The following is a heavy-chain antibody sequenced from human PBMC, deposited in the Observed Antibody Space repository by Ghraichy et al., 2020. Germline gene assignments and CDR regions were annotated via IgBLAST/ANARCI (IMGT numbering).Heavy chain of an antibody. CDR2: ISAYNGNT. V-gene: IGHV1-18*01. J-gene: IGHJ6*03. Sequence: ASVKVSCKASGYTFTSYGISWVRQAPGQGLEWMGWISAYNGNTNYAQKLQGRVTMTTDTTTSTAYIELRSLRSDDTAVYYCARSVVPAAIRFLYYYYMDVWGKGTTVTVS. D-gene: IGHD2-2*02. CDR3: ARSVVPAAIRFLYYYYMDV. CDR1: GYTFTSYG.